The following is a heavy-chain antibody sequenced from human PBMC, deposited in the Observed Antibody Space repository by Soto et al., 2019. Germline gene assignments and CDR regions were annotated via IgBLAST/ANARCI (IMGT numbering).Heavy chain of an antibody. D-gene: IGHD2-15*01. Sequence: QVQLVQSGAEVKKPGASVKVSCKASGNTFTNNYIHWVRQAPGQGLEWMGVINPDGGRTTYVQKFQGRIIMAGDTPTRIVSMELSSLRSEDTAVYYCASQGGEKRPYYYYGMDVWGQGTTVTVSS. CDR2: INPDGGRT. J-gene: IGHJ6*02. CDR1: GNTFTNNY. CDR3: ASQGGEKRPYYYYGMDV. V-gene: IGHV1-46*03.